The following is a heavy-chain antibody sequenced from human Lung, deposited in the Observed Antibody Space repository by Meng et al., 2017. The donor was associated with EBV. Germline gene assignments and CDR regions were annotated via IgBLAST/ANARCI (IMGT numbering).Heavy chain of an antibody. Sequence: QVQLVQSGGEWKKPGASVKVSCKASGYSFTTYAMHWVRQAPGQRLEWMGWINAGNGNTKYSEKFQSRVTITRDTAASTAYMELSSLRSEDTAVYYCARTGCSSSSCYDYWGQGTLVTVSS. D-gene: IGHD2-2*01. J-gene: IGHJ4*02. CDR2: INAGNGNT. V-gene: IGHV1-3*01. CDR1: GYSFTTYA. CDR3: ARTGCSSSSCYDY.